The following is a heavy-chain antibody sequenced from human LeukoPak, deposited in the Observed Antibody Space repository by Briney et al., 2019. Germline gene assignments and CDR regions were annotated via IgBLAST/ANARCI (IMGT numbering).Heavy chain of an antibody. V-gene: IGHV3-53*01. J-gene: IGHJ4*02. CDR1: GVTVSSNY. CDR3: ARGRTAATSYYLDY. CDR2: IYSGGST. D-gene: IGHD6-13*01. Sequence: PGGSLRLSRAASGVTVSSNYMIWVRQAPGKGLEWISVIYSGGSTFYADSVKGRFTISRDNSKNTLYLQMNSLGAEDTAVYYCARGRTAATSYYLDYWGQGTLVTVSS.